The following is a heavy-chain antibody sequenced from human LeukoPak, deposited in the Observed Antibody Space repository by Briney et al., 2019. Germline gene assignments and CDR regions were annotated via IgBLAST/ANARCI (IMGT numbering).Heavy chain of an antibody. CDR1: GYSFVTYG. J-gene: IGHJ4*02. CDR2: IYPGHSDT. V-gene: IGHV5-51*01. CDR3: ARRIQGYLDY. Sequence: GESLKISCQTSGYSFVTYGIVWERQMPGKGLEWVGLIYPGHSDTTYSPSFQGQVTISADKSTDTAYLHWNSLKASDTATYFCARRIQGYLDYWGLGTLVTVSS.